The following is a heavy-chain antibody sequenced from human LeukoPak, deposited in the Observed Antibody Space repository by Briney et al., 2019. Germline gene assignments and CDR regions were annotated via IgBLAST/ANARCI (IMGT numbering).Heavy chain of an antibody. D-gene: IGHD3-10*01. Sequence: ASVKVSCKASGYTFTIYDINWVRHAPGQGLEWMGWMNPNRGNTVYAQKFQGRVTMTRNTSISTAYMELSSLRSEDTAVYYCARGIRMVRGVPPVYYFDYWGQGTLVTVSS. CDR3: ARGIRMVRGVPPVYYFDY. CDR1: GYTFTIYD. V-gene: IGHV1-8*01. CDR2: MNPNRGNT. J-gene: IGHJ4*02.